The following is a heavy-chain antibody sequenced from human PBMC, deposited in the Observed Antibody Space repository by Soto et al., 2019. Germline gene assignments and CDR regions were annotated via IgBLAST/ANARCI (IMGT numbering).Heavy chain of an antibody. D-gene: IGHD3-10*01. CDR2: ITPAFGTA. Sequence: ASVKVSCKASGGSFRNDAISWVRQAPGQGLEWMGDITPAFGTANYAQNLQGRITITADDSTSTVYMELSSLRFEDKAVYYCARGTGSYYNFDYWGQGTLVTVSS. V-gene: IGHV1-69*13. CDR1: GGSFRNDA. J-gene: IGHJ4*02. CDR3: ARGTGSYYNFDY.